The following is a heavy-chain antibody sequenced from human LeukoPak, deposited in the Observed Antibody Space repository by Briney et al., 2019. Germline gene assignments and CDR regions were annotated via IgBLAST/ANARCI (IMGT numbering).Heavy chain of an antibody. CDR1: GGSISSRTYY. Sequence: SETLSLICTVSGGSISSRTYYWGWIRQPPGKGLEWIGSIYYGGNTYYNPSLKSRVIRSLDMSKDQLSLRLTSVTAADTAVYYCARDSVPGSYHSDYWGQGTLVTVSS. J-gene: IGHJ4*02. V-gene: IGHV4-39*07. CDR3: ARDSVPGSYHSDY. D-gene: IGHD1-26*01. CDR2: IYYGGNT.